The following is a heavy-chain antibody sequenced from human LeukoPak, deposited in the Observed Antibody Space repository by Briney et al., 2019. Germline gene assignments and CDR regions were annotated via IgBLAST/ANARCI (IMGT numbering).Heavy chain of an antibody. D-gene: IGHD4-17*01. CDR3: ATRQTTVSSTWFDP. V-gene: IGHV4-34*01. CDR2: INHSGST. Sequence: SETLSLTCAVYGGSFSGYYWSWIRQPPGKGLEWIGEINHSGSTKYNPSLKSRISKSVDTSKNQFSLKQSSVTAADTAVYYCATRQTTVSSTWFDPWGQGTLVTVSS. CDR1: GGSFSGYY. J-gene: IGHJ5*02.